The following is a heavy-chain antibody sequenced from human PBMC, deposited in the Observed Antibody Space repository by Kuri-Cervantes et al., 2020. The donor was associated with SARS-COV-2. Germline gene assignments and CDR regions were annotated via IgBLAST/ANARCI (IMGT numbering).Heavy chain of an antibody. CDR3: AGEGDYSDFRRPNYYYYYMDV. CDR1: GFTVSSYA. V-gene: IGHV3-23*01. CDR2: IASSGST. Sequence: GESLKISCAASGFTVSSYAMSWIRQAPGKGLEWVSTIASSGSTYYADSVKGRFAISRDNSKNTLYLQMNSLRADDTAVYYCAGEGDYSDFRRPNYYYYYMDVWGKGTTVTVSS. D-gene: IGHD4-11*01. J-gene: IGHJ6*03.